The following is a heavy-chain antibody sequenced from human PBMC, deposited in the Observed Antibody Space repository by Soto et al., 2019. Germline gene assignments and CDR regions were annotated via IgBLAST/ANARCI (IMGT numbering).Heavy chain of an antibody. CDR1: GFTFSSDT. J-gene: IGHJ1*01. D-gene: IGHD6-19*01. Sequence: EVQLLESGGGLVQPGGSLRLSCAASGFTFSSDTMSWVRQAPGKGLEWVSAISKTGDTTYYADSVKGRFTISRDTSTNTLYLQKNSLSAEDTAVYYCAKSDGCGWLHYFQHWGQGSLVTVSS. CDR3: AKSDGCGWLHYFQH. CDR2: ISKTGDTT. V-gene: IGHV3-23*01.